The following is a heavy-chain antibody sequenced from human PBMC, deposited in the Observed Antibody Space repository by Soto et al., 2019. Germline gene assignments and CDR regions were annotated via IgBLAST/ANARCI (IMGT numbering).Heavy chain of an antibody. CDR1: GGSISSSNYF. CDR2: IYYSGST. Sequence: SETLSLTCTVSGGSISSSNYFWGWIRQPPGEGLEWIGSIYYSGSTYYNPSLKSRVTISVDTSKNQFSLKLSSVTAADTAVYYCASPKIAFYNWFDPWGQGTLVTVS. V-gene: IGHV4-39*01. CDR3: ASPKIAFYNWFDP. J-gene: IGHJ5*02. D-gene: IGHD3-3*02.